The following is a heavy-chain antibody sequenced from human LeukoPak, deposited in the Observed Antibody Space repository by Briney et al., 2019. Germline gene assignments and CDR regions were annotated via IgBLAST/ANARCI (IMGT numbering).Heavy chain of an antibody. J-gene: IGHJ4*02. D-gene: IGHD4-23*01. Sequence: SETLSLTCTVSGGSISSYYWSWIRQPPGKGLEWIGYIYYSGSTNYNPSLKSRVTISVDTSKNQFSLKLSSVTAADTAVYYCARGSHSGNSDWGQGTLVTVSS. V-gene: IGHV4-59*01. CDR2: IYYSGST. CDR3: ARGSHSGNSD. CDR1: GGSISSYY.